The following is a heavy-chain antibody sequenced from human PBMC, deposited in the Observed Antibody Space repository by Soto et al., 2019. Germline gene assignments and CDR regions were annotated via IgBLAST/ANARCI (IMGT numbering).Heavy chain of an antibody. D-gene: IGHD6-13*01. CDR1: GFTFSSHW. V-gene: IGHV3-7*01. Sequence: EVQVVESGGGLVQPGGSLRLSCAASGFTFSSHWMSWVRQAPGKGLEWVANIKQDGSEKNYVDSVKGRFTISRDNAKNSVYLQMNSLIAEDTAVYHCAIDTFSSSWYGVYYGMDVWGQGSTVTVSS. CDR2: IKQDGSEK. CDR3: AIDTFSSSWYGVYYGMDV. J-gene: IGHJ6*02.